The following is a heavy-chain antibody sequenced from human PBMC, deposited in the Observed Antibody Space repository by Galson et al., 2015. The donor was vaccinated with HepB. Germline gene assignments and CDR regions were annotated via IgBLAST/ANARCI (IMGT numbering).Heavy chain of an antibody. CDR1: GGTFSNFG. J-gene: IGHJ5*01. V-gene: IGHV1-69*13. D-gene: IGHD3-3*01. CDR3: AGGPLGRVALFGVAPGWFDS. CDR2: VIPITGTT. Sequence: SVKVSCKASGGTFSNFGFIWVRQAPGQGLEWMGGVIPITGTTNYAQKFQDKLTLTADESSSTAYMELSSLTSEDTAVYYCAGGPLGRVALFGVAPGWFDSWGQGTLVTVSS.